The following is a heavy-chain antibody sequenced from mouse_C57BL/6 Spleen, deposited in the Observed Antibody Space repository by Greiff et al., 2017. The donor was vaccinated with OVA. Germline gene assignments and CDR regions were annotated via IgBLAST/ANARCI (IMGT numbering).Heavy chain of an antibody. Sequence: QVQLQQSGAELVKPGASVKISCTASGYAFSSYWMHWVKQRPGKGLEWIGQIYPGDGDTNYNEKFKGKATLTADKSSSTDYMQLSSLTSEDSAVYCCARRGPGNQGGGFDYWGQGTTVTVSS. D-gene: IGHD2-1*01. CDR1: GYAFSSYW. V-gene: IGHV1-80*01. J-gene: IGHJ2*01. CDR3: ARRGPGNQGGGFDY. CDR2: IYPGDGDT.